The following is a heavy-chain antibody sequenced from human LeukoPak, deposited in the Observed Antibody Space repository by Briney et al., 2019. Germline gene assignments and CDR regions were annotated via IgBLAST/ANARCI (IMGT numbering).Heavy chain of an antibody. CDR1: GGSINSGGYY. D-gene: IGHD6-13*01. J-gene: IGHJ4*02. CDR3: AREALAASGMFDY. CDR2: MYHSGST. V-gene: IGHV4-30-2*01. Sequence: SQTLSLTCTVSGGSINSGGYYWSWIRQPPGKGLEWIGYMYHSGSTYYSSSLKSRVSISLDRSKNQFSLKLSSVTAADTAVYYCAREALAASGMFDYWGQGTLVTVSS.